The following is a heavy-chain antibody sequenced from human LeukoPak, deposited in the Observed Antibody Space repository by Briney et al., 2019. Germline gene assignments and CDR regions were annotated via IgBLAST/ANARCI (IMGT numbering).Heavy chain of an antibody. Sequence: SETLSLTCAVSGGSFSGYYWSWLRQPPGKGLEWIGEINHSGSTNYNPSLKSRVTISIDTSKNQFSLKLSSVTAADTAVYYCARDLVTVTKGFDIWGQGTMVSVSS. CDR2: INHSGST. CDR3: ARDLVTVTKGFDI. V-gene: IGHV4-34*01. CDR1: GGSFSGYY. D-gene: IGHD4-17*01. J-gene: IGHJ3*02.